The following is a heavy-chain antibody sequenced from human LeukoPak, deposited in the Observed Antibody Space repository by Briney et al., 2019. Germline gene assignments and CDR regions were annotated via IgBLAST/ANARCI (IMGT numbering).Heavy chain of an antibody. Sequence: SETLSLTCTVSGGSISSYYWSWIRQPPGKGLEWIGYIYYSGTNYNPSLKSRVTISVDTSKNQFSLRLSSVTAADTAVYYCARDNWNYGSSMDVWGQGTTVTVSS. CDR1: GGSISSYY. CDR3: ARDNWNYGSSMDV. V-gene: IGHV4-59*01. CDR2: IYYSGT. D-gene: IGHD1-7*01. J-gene: IGHJ6*02.